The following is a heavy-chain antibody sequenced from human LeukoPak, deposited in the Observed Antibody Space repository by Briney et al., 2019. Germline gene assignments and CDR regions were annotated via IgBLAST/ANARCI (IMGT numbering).Heavy chain of an antibody. CDR3: ASVRKGYCSSTSCYAEGYYYYYMDV. D-gene: IGHD2-2*01. CDR1: GNSISSGDYY. Sequence: EPSETLSLTCTVSGNSISSGDYYWSWIRQPPGKGLEWIGEINHSGSTNYNPSLKSRVTISVDTSKNQFFLKLSSVTAADTAVYYCASVRKGYCSSTSCYAEGYYYYYMDVWGKGTTVTISS. CDR2: INHSGST. V-gene: IGHV4-38-2*02. J-gene: IGHJ6*03.